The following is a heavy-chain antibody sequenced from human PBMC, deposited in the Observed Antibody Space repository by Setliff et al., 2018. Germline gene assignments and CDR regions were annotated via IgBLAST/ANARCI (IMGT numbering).Heavy chain of an antibody. V-gene: IGHV4-61*02. CDR1: GGSISSDSDY. CDR3: TKGRVGLAARAGY. CDR2: IYASGST. J-gene: IGHJ4*02. Sequence: PSETLSLTCTVSGGSISSDSDYWSWIRQPAGKGLEWIGRIYASGSTEYNPSLGSRVTISVDTSRNQFSLQLSSVTSADTAIYYCTKGRVGLAARAGYWGQGTLVTVSS. D-gene: IGHD1-26*01.